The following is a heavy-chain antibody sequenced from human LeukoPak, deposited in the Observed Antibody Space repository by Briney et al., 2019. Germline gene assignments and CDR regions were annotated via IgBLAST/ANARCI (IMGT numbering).Heavy chain of an antibody. D-gene: IGHD2-2*02. CDR3: GTHCSSISCYNRNFDY. CDR1: GFTFSSHA. Sequence: GGSLRLSCAASGFTFSSHATHWVRQAPGMGLERVAVISDDGSRKYYADSVKGRFTISRDNSRNTLYLQMNSLRAEDTAVYYCGTHCSSISCYNRNFDYWGQGTLVTVSS. V-gene: IGHV3-30-3*01. CDR2: ISDDGSRK. J-gene: IGHJ4*02.